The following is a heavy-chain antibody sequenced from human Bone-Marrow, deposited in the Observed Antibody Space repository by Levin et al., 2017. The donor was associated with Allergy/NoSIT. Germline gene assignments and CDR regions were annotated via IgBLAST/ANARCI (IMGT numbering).Heavy chain of an antibody. CDR1: GFSFRSYG. D-gene: IGHD4-17*01. CDR3: ARDLNDYGDNIGFYNFYGMDV. J-gene: IGHJ6*02. CDR2: ISYDGSFT. Sequence: GGSLRLSCTASGFSFRSYGMHWVRQAPGKGLEWVGLISYDGSFTFYGDSVKGRFTISRDTSKNTLSLQMNSLRAEDTAVYYCARDLNDYGDNIGFYNFYGMDVWGQGTTVTVSS. V-gene: IGHV3-30*03.